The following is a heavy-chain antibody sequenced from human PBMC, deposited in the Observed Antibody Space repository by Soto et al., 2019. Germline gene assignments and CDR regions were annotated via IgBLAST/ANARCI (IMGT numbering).Heavy chain of an antibody. CDR1: GVSIISGGYY. CDR3: ARELSLQRRVDIAATIIDY. V-gene: IGHV4-31*03. CDR2: IYYSGST. Sequence: SETLSLTCTVSGVSIISGGYYWSWIRQHPGKGLEWIGYIYYSGSTYYNPSLKSRVTISVDTSKNQFSLKLSSVTAADTAVYYCARELSLQRRVDIAATIIDYWGQGTLVTVSS. J-gene: IGHJ4*02. D-gene: IGHD5-12*01.